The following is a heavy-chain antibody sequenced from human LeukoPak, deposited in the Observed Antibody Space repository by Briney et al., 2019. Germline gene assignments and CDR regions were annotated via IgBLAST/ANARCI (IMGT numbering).Heavy chain of an antibody. CDR3: ARADLAAAATVFDY. V-gene: IGHV3-33*01. J-gene: IGHJ4*02. CDR2: IWYDGSNK. CDR1: GFTFSIYV. Sequence: PGGSLRLSCAASGFTFSIYVMHWVRQAPGKGLEWVAVIWYDGSNKYYADSVKGRFTISRDNSKNTLYLQMNGLRVDDTAVYYCARADLAAAATVFDYWGQGTLVTVSS. D-gene: IGHD6-13*01.